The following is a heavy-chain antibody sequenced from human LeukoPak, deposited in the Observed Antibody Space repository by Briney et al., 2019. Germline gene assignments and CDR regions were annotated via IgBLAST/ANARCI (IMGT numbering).Heavy chain of an antibody. CDR3: ARRESSRGYGPFDF. J-gene: IGHJ4*01. D-gene: IGHD5-12*01. Sequence: ASETLSLTCTVSGASIRSHYWSWIRQPPGKGLEWIGNIFSSGSTHYNPSLKSRITISVDTSNNQFSLKLNSVTAADTGVYFCARRESSRGYGPFDFWGHGTLVTVSS. V-gene: IGHV4-4*08. CDR1: GASIRSHY. CDR2: IFSSGST.